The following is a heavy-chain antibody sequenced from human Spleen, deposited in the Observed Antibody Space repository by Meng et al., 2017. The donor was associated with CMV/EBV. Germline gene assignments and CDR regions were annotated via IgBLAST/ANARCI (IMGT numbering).Heavy chain of an antibody. V-gene: IGHV3-9*01. CDR2: ISWNSGSI. J-gene: IGHJ5*02. Sequence: GGSLRLSCAASGFTFDDYAMHWVRQAPGKGLEWVSGISWNSGSIGYADSVKGRFTISRDDSKNKLYLQMDSLSGDDTAVYYCARNSAKTSSALGPWGQGALVTVSS. D-gene: IGHD3-22*01. CDR1: GFTFDDYA. CDR3: ARNSAKTSSALGP.